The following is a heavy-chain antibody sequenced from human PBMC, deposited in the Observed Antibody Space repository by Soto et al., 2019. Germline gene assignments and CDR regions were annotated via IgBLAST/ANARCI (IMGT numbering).Heavy chain of an antibody. V-gene: IGHV3-15*01. CDR1: GFTFNNAW. D-gene: IGHD1-1*01. Sequence: EVRLVESGGDLVEPGGSLRLSCAASGFTFNNAWMSWVRQAPGKGLEWVGRIKSRTDGGTADYAAPVKGRFTISRDDSKNTLFLKMNSLKTEETAMYYCTTNRYKWGQGTLVTVSS. CDR2: IKSRTDGGTA. CDR3: TTNRYK. J-gene: IGHJ4*02.